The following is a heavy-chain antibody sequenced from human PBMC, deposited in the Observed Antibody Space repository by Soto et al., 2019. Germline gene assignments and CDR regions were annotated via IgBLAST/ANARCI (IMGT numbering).Heavy chain of an antibody. CDR3: SAFCSDRELVPSADGWFDP. J-gene: IGHJ5*02. CDR2: IKSKTGGGTT. Sequence: GGSLRLSCAASGFTFSNAWMSWVRQAPGKGLEWVGRIKSKTGGGTTDYAAPVKARFTISRDDSNNTLYLQMNSLKTEDSAVYSCSAFCSDRELVPSADGWFDPWGHGTLVTVSS. CDR1: GFTFSNAW. V-gene: IGHV3-15*01. D-gene: IGHD6-25*01.